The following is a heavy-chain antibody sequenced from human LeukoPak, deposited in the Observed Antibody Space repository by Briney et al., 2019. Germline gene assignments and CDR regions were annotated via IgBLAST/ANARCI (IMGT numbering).Heavy chain of an antibody. CDR3: ARVVHYGSGPAVG. J-gene: IGHJ4*02. CDR2: ISSSGDTI. CDR1: GFSFSIYS. V-gene: IGHV3-48*04. Sequence: GGSLRLSCAASGFSFSIYSLNWVRQAPGKGLEWVSYISSSGDTIYYADSVKGRFTISRDNAKNSVHLQMNSLRAEDTAVYYCARVVHYGSGPAVGWGQGTLVTVSS. D-gene: IGHD3-10*01.